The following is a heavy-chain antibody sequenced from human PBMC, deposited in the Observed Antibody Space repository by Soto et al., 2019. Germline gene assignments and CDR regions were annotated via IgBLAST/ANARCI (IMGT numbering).Heavy chain of an antibody. J-gene: IGHJ6*02. CDR3: ARAAITMVRGREYYYYGMDV. V-gene: IGHV4-59*01. CDR2: IYYSGST. D-gene: IGHD3-10*01. Sequence: SETLSLTCTVSGGSISSYYWSWIRQPPGKGLEWIGYIYYSGSTNYNPSLKSRVTISVDTSKNQFSLKLISVTAADTAVYYCARAAITMVRGREYYYYGMDVWGQGTTVTVSS. CDR1: GGSISSYY.